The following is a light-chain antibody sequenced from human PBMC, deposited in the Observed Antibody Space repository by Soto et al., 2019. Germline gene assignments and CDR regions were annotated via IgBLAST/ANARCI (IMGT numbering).Light chain of an antibody. Sequence: EIVLTQSPGTLSLSPGERATLSCRASQSFDSKYLAWYQQKPGQAPRILIFAASSRATGIPDRFSGSGSGTDFTLTISRLEPGDFAVYYCQQYGYSSWTFGQGTKVDIK. CDR3: QQYGYSSWT. J-gene: IGKJ1*01. CDR1: QSFDSKY. CDR2: AAS. V-gene: IGKV3-20*01.